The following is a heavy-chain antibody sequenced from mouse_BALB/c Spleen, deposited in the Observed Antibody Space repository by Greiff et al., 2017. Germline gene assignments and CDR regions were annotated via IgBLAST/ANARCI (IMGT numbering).Heavy chain of an antibody. Sequence: QVQLQQSGPGLVAPSQSLSITCTVSGFSLTSYGVHWVRQPPGKGLEWLGVIWAGGSTNYNSALMSRLSISKDNSKSQVFLKMNSLQTDDTAMYYCARADYDGYYGAMDYWGQGTSVTVSS. CDR1: GFSLTSYG. CDR2: IWAGGST. D-gene: IGHD2-3*01. CDR3: ARADYDGYYGAMDY. J-gene: IGHJ4*01. V-gene: IGHV2-9*02.